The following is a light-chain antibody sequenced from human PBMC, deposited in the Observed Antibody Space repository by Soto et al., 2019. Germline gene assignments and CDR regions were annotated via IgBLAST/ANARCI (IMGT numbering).Light chain of an antibody. Sequence: QAVVTQEPSLTVSPRGTVTLTCDSSTGAVTNGHYPYWFQQKPGQAPTTLIYDTNNKHSWTPARFSGSLLGGKAVLTLSGAQPEDEAEYYCLLSYPGVNVVFGGGTKVTVL. CDR3: LLSYPGVNVV. J-gene: IGLJ2*01. CDR1: TGAVTNGHY. CDR2: DTN. V-gene: IGLV7-46*01.